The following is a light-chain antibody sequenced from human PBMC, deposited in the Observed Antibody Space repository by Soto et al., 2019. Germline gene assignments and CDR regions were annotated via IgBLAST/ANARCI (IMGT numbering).Light chain of an antibody. J-gene: IGLJ3*02. CDR1: SSDVGGYNY. V-gene: IGLV2-8*01. CDR3: SSYAASNNFYFV. CDR2: EVT. Sequence: QSALTQPPSASGFPGQSVTISCTGTSSDVGGYNYVSWYQQYPGRAPKLMMYEVTKRPSGVPDRFSGSKSGNTASLTVSGLQSENEADYYCSSYAASNNFYFVFGGGTKVTVL.